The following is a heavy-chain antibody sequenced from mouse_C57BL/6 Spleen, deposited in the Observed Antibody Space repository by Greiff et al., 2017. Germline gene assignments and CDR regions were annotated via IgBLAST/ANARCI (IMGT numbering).Heavy chain of an antibody. J-gene: IGHJ4*01. CDR3: ARGYGYDPYYAMDY. D-gene: IGHD2-2*01. CDR2: IYPGSGST. V-gene: IGHV1-55*01. CDR1: GYTFTSYW. Sequence: VKLQQPGAELVKPGASVKMSCKASGYTFTSYWITWVKQRPGQGLEWIGDIYPGSGSTNYNEKFKSKATLTVDTSSSTAYMQLSSLTSEDSAVYYCARGYGYDPYYAMDYWGQGTSVTVSS.